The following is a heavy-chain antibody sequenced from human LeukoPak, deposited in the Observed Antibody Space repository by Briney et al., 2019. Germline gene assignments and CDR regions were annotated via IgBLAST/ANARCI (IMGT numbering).Heavy chain of an antibody. J-gene: IGHJ6*03. Sequence: ASVKVSCKASGYTFTSYGISWVRQAPGQGLEWMGWISAYNGNTNYAQKLQGRVTMTTDTSTSTAYMELRSLRSDDTAVYYCVRSDYDILTNPYYYYYYMDVWGKGTTVTVSS. D-gene: IGHD3-9*01. V-gene: IGHV1-18*01. CDR1: GYTFTSYG. CDR3: VRSDYDILTNPYYYYYYMDV. CDR2: ISAYNGNT.